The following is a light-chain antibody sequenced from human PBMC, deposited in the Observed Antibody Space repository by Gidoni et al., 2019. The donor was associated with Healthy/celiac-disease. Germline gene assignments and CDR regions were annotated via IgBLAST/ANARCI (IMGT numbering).Light chain of an antibody. CDR3: QVWDSSSDPYVV. CDR2: DDS. Sequence: SYLLPQPPSVSVAPGQTARITCGGNNIGSKSVHWYQQKPGQAPVLVVYDDSDRPSGIPERFSGSNSGNTATLTISRVEAGDEADYYCQVWDSSSDPYVVFGGGTKLTVL. CDR1: NIGSKS. J-gene: IGLJ2*01. V-gene: IGLV3-21*02.